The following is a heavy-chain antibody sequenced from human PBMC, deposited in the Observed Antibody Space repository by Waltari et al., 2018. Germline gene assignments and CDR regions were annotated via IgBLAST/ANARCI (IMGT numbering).Heavy chain of an antibody. D-gene: IGHD2-21*01. CDR3: AGRYLQCISGSCYSDSDY. CDR1: RGSIGSRGYY. V-gene: IGHV4-39*01. Sequence: QLQLQESGPGLVKPSETLSLNCTISRGSIGSRGYYWDWFRQPPGKELEWIGTIYDAETTYYNPSRKSRVSISVGASKTQFSLRRNSVTAADTAVFYCAGRYLQCISGSCYSDSDYWGQGTLVTVSS. CDR2: IYDAETT. J-gene: IGHJ4*02.